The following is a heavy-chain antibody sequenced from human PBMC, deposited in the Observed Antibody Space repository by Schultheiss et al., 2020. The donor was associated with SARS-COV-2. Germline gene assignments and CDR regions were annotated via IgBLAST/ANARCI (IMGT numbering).Heavy chain of an antibody. CDR1: GGTFSSYA. CDR2: MNPNSGNT. J-gene: IGHJ6*02. D-gene: IGHD6-13*01. V-gene: IGHV1-18*01. CDR3: ARGVGVAQQPASSYYGMDV. Sequence: ASVKVSCKASGGTFSSYAISWVRQAPGQGLEWMGWMNPNSGNTGYAQKLQGRVTMTTDTSTSTAYMELRSLRSDDTAVYYCARGVGVAQQPASSYYGMDVWGQGTTVTVSS.